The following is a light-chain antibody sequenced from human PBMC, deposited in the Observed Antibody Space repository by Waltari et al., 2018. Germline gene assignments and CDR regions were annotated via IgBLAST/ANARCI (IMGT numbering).Light chain of an antibody. CDR1: QSVSSRY. V-gene: IGKV3-20*01. CDR2: GAY. Sequence: EIVLTQSPGTLSLSPGERVTLSCRASQSVSSRYLAWYQRKPGQAPRLLIYGAYSRATGIPDRFSGSGSGTDFTLTISRLEPEDFAVYYCQQYATSWTFGQGTKVEIK. CDR3: QQYATSWT. J-gene: IGKJ1*01.